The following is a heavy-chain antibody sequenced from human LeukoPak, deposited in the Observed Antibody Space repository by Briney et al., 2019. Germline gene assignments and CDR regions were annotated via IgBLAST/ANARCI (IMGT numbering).Heavy chain of an antibody. CDR2: ISHSGRTI. CDR1: GFTFSSYA. CDR3: ARGVGSSWPGWFDP. V-gene: IGHV3-48*03. D-gene: IGHD6-13*01. J-gene: IGHJ5*02. Sequence: PGGSLTLSCAASGFTFSSYAMSWVRQAPGKGLEWVSYISHSGRTIYSADSVKRRFTISRDNAKNSLYLQMNSLRAEDTAVYYCARGVGSSWPGWFDPWGQETLAPVSS.